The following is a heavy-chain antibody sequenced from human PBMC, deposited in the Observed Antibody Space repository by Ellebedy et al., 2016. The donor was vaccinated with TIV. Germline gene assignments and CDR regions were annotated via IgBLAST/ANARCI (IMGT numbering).Heavy chain of an antibody. V-gene: IGHV4-30-2*01. CDR3: ARCNWNNGSAFDI. D-gene: IGHD1/OR15-1a*01. CDR2: IYHSGNT. Sequence: LRLXCAMSGDSISSGAYPWTWIRQPPGKGLEWIGYIYHSGNTHYNPSLKSRVTLSIEKSKRQFSLKLTSVTAADTAVYYCARCNWNNGSAFDIWGQGTTVTVSS. CDR1: GDSISSGAYP. J-gene: IGHJ3*02.